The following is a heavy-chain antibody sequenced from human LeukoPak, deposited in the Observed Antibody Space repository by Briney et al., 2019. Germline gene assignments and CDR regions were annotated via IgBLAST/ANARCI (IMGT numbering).Heavy chain of an antibody. CDR3: AKEYYYDSSGYYDY. V-gene: IGHV3-23*01. CDR2: ISDSDSST. J-gene: IGHJ4*02. D-gene: IGHD3-22*01. Sequence: GGSLRLSCAASGFTFSTYAMSWVRQAPGKGLEWVSAISDSDSSTYYADSVKGRFTTSRDNSKNTLYLQMSSLRAEDTALYYCAKEYYYDSSGYYDYWGQGTLVTVSS. CDR1: GFTFSTYA.